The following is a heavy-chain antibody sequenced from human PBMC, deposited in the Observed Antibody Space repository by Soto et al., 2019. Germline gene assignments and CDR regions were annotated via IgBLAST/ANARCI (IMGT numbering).Heavy chain of an antibody. V-gene: IGHV4-59*01. CDR1: GGSISSYY. Sequence: SETLSLTCTVSGGSISSYYWSWIRQPPGKGLEWIGYIYYSGSTNYNPSLKSRVTISVDTSKNQFSLKLSSVTAADTAVYYCARDQRSSWYQRKYGMDVWGQGTTVTVSS. D-gene: IGHD6-13*01. CDR2: IYYSGST. CDR3: ARDQRSSWYQRKYGMDV. J-gene: IGHJ6*02.